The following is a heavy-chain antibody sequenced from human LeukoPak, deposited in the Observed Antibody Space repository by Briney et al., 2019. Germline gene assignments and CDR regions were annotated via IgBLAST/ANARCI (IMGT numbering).Heavy chain of an antibody. Sequence: GGSLRLSCAASGFTFSSYDMSWVRQAPGKGLEWVSAISASGGRTYYADSVKGRFTISRDNSKNTMYRQMNSLRAGDTAVYYCAREARGEYCSSTSCYYDFWSGYTYYYYYGMDVWGQGTTVTVSS. CDR1: GFTFSSYD. D-gene: IGHD2-2*01. J-gene: IGHJ6*02. CDR2: ISASGGRT. V-gene: IGHV3-23*01. CDR3: AREARGEYCSSTSCYYDFWSGYTYYYYYGMDV.